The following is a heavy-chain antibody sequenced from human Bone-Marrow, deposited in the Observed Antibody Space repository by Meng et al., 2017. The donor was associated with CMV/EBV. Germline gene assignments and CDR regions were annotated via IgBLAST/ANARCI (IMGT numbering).Heavy chain of an antibody. D-gene: IGHD3-3*01. V-gene: IGHV3-7*01. J-gene: IGHJ4*02. CDR1: GFTFSSYW. CDR3: ARSSGYYYTDY. CDR2: IKQDGSEK. Sequence: GESPKISCAAPGFTFSSYWMSWVRQAPGKGLEWVANIKQDGSEKYYVDSVKGRFTISRDNAKNSLYLQMNSLRAEDTAVYYCARSSGYYYTDYWGQGTLVTVSS.